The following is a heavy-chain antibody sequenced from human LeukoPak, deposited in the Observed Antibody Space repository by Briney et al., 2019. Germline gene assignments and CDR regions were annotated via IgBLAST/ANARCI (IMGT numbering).Heavy chain of an antibody. CDR3: ARGSLEAASSDY. Sequence: SETLSLTCSVSGGFNTHYYWSWIRQPPGEGLEWIGYFYHSGSTNYNPSLKSRVTISVDTSKNHFSLKLSSVTAADTAVYYCARGSLEAASSDYWGQGTLVTVSS. J-gene: IGHJ4*02. CDR1: GGFNTHYY. V-gene: IGHV4-59*01. D-gene: IGHD6-13*01. CDR2: FYHSGST.